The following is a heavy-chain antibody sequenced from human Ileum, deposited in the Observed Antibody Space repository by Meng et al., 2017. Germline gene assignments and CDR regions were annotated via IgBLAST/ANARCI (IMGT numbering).Heavy chain of an antibody. CDR2: IFQSGRT. V-gene: IGHV4-4*02. Sequence: QVQLQGSGPRLVKPSGTLSLTCAVSGTWWSWVRQPPGKGLEWIGEIFQSGRTNYNTSLKSRVTISIDKSKSQISLQLSAVTAADTAVYSCATSNDRDVYYLGYWGQGTLVTVSS. J-gene: IGHJ4*02. D-gene: IGHD3-22*01. CDR3: ATSNDRDVYYLGY. CDR1: GTW.